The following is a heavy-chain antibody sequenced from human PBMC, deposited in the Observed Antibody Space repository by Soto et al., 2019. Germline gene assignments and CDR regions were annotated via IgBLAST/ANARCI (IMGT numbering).Heavy chain of an antibody. V-gene: IGHV4-61*01. CDR1: GGSVSSGSYY. D-gene: IGHD1-26*01. CDR3: ARAGLGDGSDY. J-gene: IGHJ4*02. Sequence: QVQLQESGPGLVKPSETLSLTCTVSGGSVSSGSYYWSWIRQPPGKGLEWIGYIYYSGSTKYNPYLKSRVTISVDTSKNQCSRKLSSVTAADTAVYYCARAGLGDGSDYWGQGTLVTVSS. CDR2: IYYSGST.